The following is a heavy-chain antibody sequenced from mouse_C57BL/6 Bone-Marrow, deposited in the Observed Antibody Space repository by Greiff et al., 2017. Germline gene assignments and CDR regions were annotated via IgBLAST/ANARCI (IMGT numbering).Heavy chain of an antibody. Sequence: EVKLMESGGGLVQSGRSLRLSCATSGFTFSDFYMEWVRQAPGKGLEWIAASRNKANDYTTEYSASVKGRFIVSRDTSQSILYLQMNALRAEDTAIYYCARDARADYFDYWGQGTTLTVSS. CDR1: GFTFSDFY. V-gene: IGHV7-1*01. J-gene: IGHJ2*01. D-gene: IGHD3-3*01. CDR2: SRNKANDYTT. CDR3: ARDARADYFDY.